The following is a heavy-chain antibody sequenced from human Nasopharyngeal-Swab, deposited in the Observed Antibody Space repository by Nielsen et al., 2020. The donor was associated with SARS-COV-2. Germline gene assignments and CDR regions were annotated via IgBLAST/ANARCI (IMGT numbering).Heavy chain of an antibody. V-gene: IGHV1-8*01. CDR2: MNPNSGNT. J-gene: IGHJ4*02. CDR1: GYTFTSSD. D-gene: IGHD3-3*01. Sequence: ASVKVSCKASGYTFTSSDINWVRQATGQGLEWMGWMNPNSGNTGYAQKFKGRVTMTRNTSISTAYMELRSLRSDDTAVYYCARDVGVAGGDYWGQGTLVTVSS. CDR3: ARDVGVAGGDY.